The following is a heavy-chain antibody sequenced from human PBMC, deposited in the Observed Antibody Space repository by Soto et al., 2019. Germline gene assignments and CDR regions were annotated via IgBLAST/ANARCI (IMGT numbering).Heavy chain of an antibody. D-gene: IGHD6-13*01. CDR1: GYTFTDYY. CDR3: ATDLGIFRSARSRFDY. CDR2: VDPEDGET. Sequence: EVQLVQSGAEVKKPGATVKISCKVSGYTFTDYYMHWVQQAPGKGLEWMGLVDPEDGETIYAEKFQGRVTITADTSTDTASMELSSLRSDDTAVYYCATDLGIFRSARSRFDYWGQGTLVTVSS. V-gene: IGHV1-69-2*01. J-gene: IGHJ4*02.